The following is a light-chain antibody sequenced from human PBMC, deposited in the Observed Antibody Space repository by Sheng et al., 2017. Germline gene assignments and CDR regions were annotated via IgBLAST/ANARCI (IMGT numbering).Light chain of an antibody. CDR1: RDIANY. J-gene: IGKJ4*01. CDR3: QKYNSAPXT. Sequence: DIQMTQSPSSLSASAGDRVTITCRASRDIANYLVWYQQKPGKVPKLLIYSASTLQSEVPSRFNGGGSGTEFTLTISSLQPEDVATYYCQKYNSAPXTFGEGTKVEIK. V-gene: IGKV1-27*01. CDR2: SAS.